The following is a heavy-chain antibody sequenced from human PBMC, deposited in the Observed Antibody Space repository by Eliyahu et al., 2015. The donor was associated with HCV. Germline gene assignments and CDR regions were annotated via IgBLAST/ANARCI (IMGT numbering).Heavy chain of an antibody. Sequence: EVLLVESGGGLVQPGGSLRLSCGASGFPFDDYAMHWVRQAPGKGLGWVSGISWNGGRLGYADSVRGRFTISRDNAKNSLFLQMNSLRAEDSAVYYCAKDQTVLGTTFDNWGQGSLVTVSS. J-gene: IGHJ5*02. CDR3: AKDQTVLGTTFDN. CDR2: ISWNGGRL. V-gene: IGHV3-9*01. D-gene: IGHD1-14*01. CDR1: GFPFDDYA.